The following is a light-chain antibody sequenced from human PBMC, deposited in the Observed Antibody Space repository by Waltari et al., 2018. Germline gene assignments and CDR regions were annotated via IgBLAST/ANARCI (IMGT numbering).Light chain of an antibody. CDR2: GAS. J-gene: IGKJ2*01. Sequence: EIVMTQSPRTLSVSPGEGATLPYRARRRVSRNVAWYQQGPGQPPRLLIFGASTRATGIPDLFSGSGSGTEFTLTISSLQSEDSAVYFCQQFYSAPYTFGQGTKLEIK. V-gene: IGKV3-15*01. CDR3: QQFYSAPYT. CDR1: RRVSRN.